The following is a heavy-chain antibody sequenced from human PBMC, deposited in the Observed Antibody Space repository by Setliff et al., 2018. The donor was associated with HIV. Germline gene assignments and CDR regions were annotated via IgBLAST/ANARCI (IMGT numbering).Heavy chain of an antibody. CDR1: GFIFTNYG. D-gene: IGHD4-17*01. V-gene: IGHV1-3*01. CDR3: ANSVTDASYWYFIH. J-gene: IGHJ2*01. Sequence: ASVKVSCKASGFIFTNYGIHWVRQAPGHSLEWMGFINSGTGNTIYSQKFQGRVTFSRDTSASPAYMELSSLRSEDTAVYYCANSVTDASYWYFIHWGRGSPVTVSS. CDR2: INSGTGNT.